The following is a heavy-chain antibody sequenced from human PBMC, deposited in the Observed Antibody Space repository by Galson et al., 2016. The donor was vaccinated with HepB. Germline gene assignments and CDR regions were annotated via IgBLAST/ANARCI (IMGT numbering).Heavy chain of an antibody. J-gene: IGHJ6*04. CDR2: ISYDGSSK. D-gene: IGHD3-10*01. CDR3: ARGGSQMDV. Sequence: SLRLSCAASGFTYNNFPLHWVRQAPGKGLEWVGLISYDGSSKYYADSVMGRFTISRDNSGNMLFLQMSSLTIEDTAVYYCARGGSQMDVWGKGTTVIVSS. V-gene: IGHV3-30*04. CDR1: GFTYNNFP.